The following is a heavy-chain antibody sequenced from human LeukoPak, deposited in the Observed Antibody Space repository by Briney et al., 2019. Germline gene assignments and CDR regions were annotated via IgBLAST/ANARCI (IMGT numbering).Heavy chain of an antibody. CDR1: GGSISSTSYY. D-gene: IGHD4-23*01. Sequence: SETLSLTCTVSGGSISSTSYYWGWIRQPPGKGLEWIGYIYYSGSTNYNPSLKSRVTISVDTSKNQFSLKLRSVTAADTAVYYCARDHFGGSYFDYWGQGTLVTVSS. J-gene: IGHJ4*02. CDR3: ARDHFGGSYFDY. CDR2: IYYSGST. V-gene: IGHV4-61*01.